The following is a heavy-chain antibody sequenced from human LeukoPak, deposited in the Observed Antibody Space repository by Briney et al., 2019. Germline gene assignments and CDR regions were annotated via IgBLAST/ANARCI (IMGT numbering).Heavy chain of an antibody. CDR1: GYTFTSYD. V-gene: IGHV1-8*01. J-gene: IGHJ4*02. CDR2: MNPNSGNT. D-gene: IGHD3-22*01. Sequence: ASVKVSCKASGYTFTSYDINWVRQATGQGPEWMGWMNPNSGNTGYAQKFQGRVTMTRNTSISTAYMELSSLRSEDTAVYYCARGKYYYDSSGYYDNFDYWGQGTLVTVSS. CDR3: ARGKYYYDSSGYYDNFDY.